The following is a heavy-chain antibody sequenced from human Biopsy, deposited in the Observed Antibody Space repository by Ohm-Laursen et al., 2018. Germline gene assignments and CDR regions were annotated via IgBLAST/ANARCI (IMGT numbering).Heavy chain of an antibody. J-gene: IGHJ6*02. CDR1: GGSMSSYY. Sequence: PPGTLSLTCTVSGGSMSSYYWTWIRQPPGKGLEWIGYIYNSGSTNYNPSLKSRVTISVDTSKNQFSLRLNSVTAADTAVYYCARATNSTGWPYYYFYGMDVWGQGTVVTVSS. CDR3: ARATNSTGWPYYYFYGMDV. D-gene: IGHD2/OR15-2a*01. CDR2: IYNSGST. V-gene: IGHV4-59*01.